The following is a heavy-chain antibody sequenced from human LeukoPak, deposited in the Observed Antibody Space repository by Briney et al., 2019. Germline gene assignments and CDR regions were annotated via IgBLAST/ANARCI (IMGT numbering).Heavy chain of an antibody. CDR3: TTEDYDYVWGSYRHDY. V-gene: IGHV3-15*01. CDR2: IRSKTDGGTT. D-gene: IGHD3-16*02. J-gene: IGHJ4*02. Sequence: PGGSLRLSCAASGFTFTNAWMSWVRQAPGKGLEWVGRIRSKTDGGTTDYAAPVKGRFTISRDDSKNTLYLQMNSLKTEDTAVYYCTTEDYDYVWGSYRHDYWGQGTLVTVSS. CDR1: GFTFTNAW.